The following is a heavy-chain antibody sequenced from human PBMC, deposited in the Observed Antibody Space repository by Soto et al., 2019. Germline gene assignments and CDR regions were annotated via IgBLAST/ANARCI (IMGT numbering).Heavy chain of an antibody. Sequence: GQAVKLSCPVCGYRFSRYCFACVRQQPGEGLEWMGVIHPGDSRTEYSPSFQGQVTISADKSISTAYLQWNTLKTSDTATYYCARLPTGFPNWFDPWGQGTLVTVSS. CDR3: ARLPTGFPNWFDP. CDR1: GYRFSRYC. CDR2: IHPGDSRT. V-gene: IGHV5-51*01. D-gene: IGHD4-17*01. J-gene: IGHJ5*02.